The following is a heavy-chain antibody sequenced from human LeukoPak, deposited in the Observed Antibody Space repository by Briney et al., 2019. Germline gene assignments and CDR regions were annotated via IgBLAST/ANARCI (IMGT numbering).Heavy chain of an antibody. D-gene: IGHD3-10*02. CDR1: GFTFSSYA. Sequence: QTGGSLRLSCAASGFTFSSYAMHWVRQAPGKGLEWVAVISYDGSNKYYADSVKGRFTISRDNSKNTLYLQMNSLRAEDTAVYYCATDLTMLKPPHWGQGTLVTVSS. CDR2: ISYDGSNK. J-gene: IGHJ4*02. V-gene: IGHV3-30-3*01. CDR3: ATDLTMLKPPH.